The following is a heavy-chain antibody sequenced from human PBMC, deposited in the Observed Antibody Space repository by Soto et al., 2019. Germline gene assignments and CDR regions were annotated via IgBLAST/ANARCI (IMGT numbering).Heavy chain of an antibody. D-gene: IGHD2-15*01. CDR3: ARDCSGGSCYSWAFDI. Sequence: GGSLRLSCAASGFTFSDYYMSWIRQAPGKGLEWVSYISSSANTIYYADSVKGRFTISRDNTKKSLYLQMNSLRAEDTAVYYCARDCSGGSCYSWAFDIWGQGTMVTVSS. J-gene: IGHJ3*02. V-gene: IGHV3-11*01. CDR1: GFTFSDYY. CDR2: ISSSANTI.